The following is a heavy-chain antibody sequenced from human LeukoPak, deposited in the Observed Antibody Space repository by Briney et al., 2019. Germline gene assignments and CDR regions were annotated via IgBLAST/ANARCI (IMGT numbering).Heavy chain of an antibody. J-gene: IGHJ5*02. V-gene: IGHV3-7*02. D-gene: IGHD3-10*01. CDR3: AKFYGLGSSACFDP. CDR1: AFTFSSFW. Sequence: GGSLRLSCAASAFTFSSFWMTRVRQAPGKGLEWVANINHDGSEKNYVESVKGRFTISRDNAKNSLLLQMNSLRVEDTAVYYCAKFYGLGSSACFDPRGQGTLVTVSS. CDR2: INHDGSEK.